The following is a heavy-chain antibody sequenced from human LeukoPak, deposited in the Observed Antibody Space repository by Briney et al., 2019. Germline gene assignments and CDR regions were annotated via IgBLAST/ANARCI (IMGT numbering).Heavy chain of an antibody. CDR3: ARAWSGYDSYGMDV. CDR2: ISAHNGNT. J-gene: IGHJ6*02. V-gene: IGHV1-18*01. CDR1: GYTFTSYG. Sequence: EASVKVSCKASGYTFTSYGISWVRQAPGQGLEWMGWISAHNGNTNYAQKLQGRVTMTTDTSTSTAYMELRSLRSDDTAVYYCARAWSGYDSYGMDVWGQGTTVTVSS. D-gene: IGHD5-12*01.